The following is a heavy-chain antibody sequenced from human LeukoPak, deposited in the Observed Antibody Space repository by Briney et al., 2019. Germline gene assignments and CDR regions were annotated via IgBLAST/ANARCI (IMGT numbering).Heavy chain of an antibody. CDR1: GFPFIEYS. Sequence: GGSLRLSCTASGFPFIEYSMNWLRQAPGKGLEWISYIGSESGNTKYADSVRGRFTIAADKAKNSLYLQMNSLRVEDTAVYCCARDHNYAFDNWGQGTLVSVAS. CDR3: ARDHNYAFDN. D-gene: IGHD1-1*01. J-gene: IGHJ4*02. V-gene: IGHV3-48*01. CDR2: IGSESGNT.